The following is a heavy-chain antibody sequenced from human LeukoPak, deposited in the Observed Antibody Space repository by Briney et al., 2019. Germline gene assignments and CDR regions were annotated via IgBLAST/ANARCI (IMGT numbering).Heavy chain of an antibody. Sequence: KPSETPSLTCAVYGGSLSGYYWSWFRQPPGKGLEWIGEVNHRGSTNYNPSPKSRVTISVDTSKNQFSLKLSSVTAADTAVYYCAREIIVARGAFDIWGQGTMVTVSS. D-gene: IGHD5-12*01. CDR2: VNHRGST. J-gene: IGHJ3*02. CDR1: GGSLSGYY. V-gene: IGHV4-34*01. CDR3: AREIIVARGAFDI.